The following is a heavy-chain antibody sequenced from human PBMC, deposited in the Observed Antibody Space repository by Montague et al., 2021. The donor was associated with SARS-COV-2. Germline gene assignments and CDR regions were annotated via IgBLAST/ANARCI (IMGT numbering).Heavy chain of an antibody. J-gene: IGHJ4*02. V-gene: IGHV4-34*01. CDR1: SESFGGYY. CDR2: INHRGST. CDR3: ARGHQGATMIVAVMVGEQYYFDY. D-gene: IGHD3-22*01. Sequence: SETLSLTCAVYSESFGGYYWAWIRQPPGKGLEWIGEINHRGSTKYNPSLKSRVTISVDTSKNQFSLRLSSVTAADTAVYYCARGHQGATMIVAVMVGEQYYFDYWGQGTLVTVSS.